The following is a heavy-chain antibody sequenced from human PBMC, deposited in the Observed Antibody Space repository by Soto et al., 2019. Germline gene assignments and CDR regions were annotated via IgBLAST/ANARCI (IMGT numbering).Heavy chain of an antibody. D-gene: IGHD4-4*01. Sequence: QVQLVQSGAEVKKPGASVKVSCKASGYTFTGYYMHWVRQAPGQGLEWMGWINPNSGGKNYAQKVQGWVTMTRDTSISTAYMELSRLRSDDTAVYYCARDENSNYYPYYYYGMDVWGQGTTVTVSS. V-gene: IGHV1-2*04. J-gene: IGHJ6*02. CDR3: ARDENSNYYPYYYYGMDV. CDR2: INPNSGGK. CDR1: GYTFTGYY.